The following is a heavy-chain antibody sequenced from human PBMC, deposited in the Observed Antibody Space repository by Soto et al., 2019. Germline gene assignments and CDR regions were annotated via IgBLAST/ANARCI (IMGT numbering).Heavy chain of an antibody. V-gene: IGHV1-3*01. CDR3: ARSLMNTAMVTFYYFDY. Sequence: GASVKVSRKASGYTFTTYAIHWVRQAPGQRLEWMGWINAANGNTKYSQKFQGRVTITRDTSASTAYMELSSLRSEDTAVYYCARSLMNTAMVTFYYFDYWGQGTLVTVSS. CDR2: INAANGNT. CDR1: GYTFTTYA. J-gene: IGHJ4*02. D-gene: IGHD5-18*01.